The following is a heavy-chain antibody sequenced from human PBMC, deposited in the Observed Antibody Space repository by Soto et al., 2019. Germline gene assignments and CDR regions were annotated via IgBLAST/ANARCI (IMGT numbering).Heavy chain of an antibody. D-gene: IGHD5-18*01. Sequence: SETLSLTCTVSGGSIGSSSYYWGWIRQPPGKGLEWIGSIYYSGSTYYNPSLKSRVTISVDTSKNQFSLKLSSVTAADTAVYYCARHSTAMVTDWFDPWGQGTLVTVSS. CDR2: IYYSGST. V-gene: IGHV4-39*01. CDR1: GGSIGSSSYY. J-gene: IGHJ5*02. CDR3: ARHSTAMVTDWFDP.